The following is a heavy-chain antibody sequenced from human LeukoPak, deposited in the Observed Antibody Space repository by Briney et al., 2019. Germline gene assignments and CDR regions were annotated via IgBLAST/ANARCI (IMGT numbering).Heavy chain of an antibody. CDR1: GFTFRSNA. CDR2: ITSTGGDK. V-gene: IGHV3-23*01. J-gene: IGHJ1*01. D-gene: IGHD5-12*01. Sequence: PGGSLRLSCAASGFTFRSNAMTWVRQAPGKGLEWVSMITSTGGDKYYTDSVKGRFTISRDIATNTLYLQMSSLRVEDTAVCYCPKRGYVSPPDRRPASYFQPWGQGHLVPVSS. CDR3: PKRGYVSPPDRRPASYFQP.